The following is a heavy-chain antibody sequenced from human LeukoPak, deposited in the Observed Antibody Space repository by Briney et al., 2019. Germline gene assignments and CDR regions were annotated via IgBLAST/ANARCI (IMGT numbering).Heavy chain of an antibody. J-gene: IGHJ6*02. V-gene: IGHV5-51*01. CDR1: GYSFTSYC. Sequence: GESLKISCKGSGYSFTSYCIGWVRQMPGKGLEWMGIIYPGDSDTRYSPSFQGQVTISADKSISTASLQWSSLKASDTATYYCARLSYGYCSSTSCPSQSYYYYYGMDVWGQGTTVTVSS. CDR2: IYPGDSDT. D-gene: IGHD2-2*01. CDR3: ARLSYGYCSSTSCPSQSYYYYYGMDV.